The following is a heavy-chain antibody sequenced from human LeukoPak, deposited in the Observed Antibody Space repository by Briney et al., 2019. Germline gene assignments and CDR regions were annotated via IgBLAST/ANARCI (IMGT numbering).Heavy chain of an antibody. V-gene: IGHV3-21*01. J-gene: IGHJ4*02. CDR3: ARGVVSIAARPPYFDY. D-gene: IGHD6-6*01. CDR1: GFTFIGYS. CDR2: VSRCSSYI. Sequence: GGSLRLSCAESGFTFIGYSMKCVRQAPGEGVGRVSPVSRCSSYIHYVDSVRGRFTIHRNNAKNSLYVQMNSLRAEDTAVYYCARGVVSIAARPPYFDYGGQGTLVTVS.